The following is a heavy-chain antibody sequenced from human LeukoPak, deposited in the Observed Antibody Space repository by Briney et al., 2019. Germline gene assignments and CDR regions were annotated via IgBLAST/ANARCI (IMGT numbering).Heavy chain of an antibody. D-gene: IGHD3-10*01. V-gene: IGHV5-51*01. CDR2: IYPADSDT. Sequence: GESLQISCQASGYSFTHYWIGWVRQLPGKGLESMGIIYPADSDTTYSPSFQGQVTISADKSISTVYLQWSSLKASDTAMYYCARQSRDGSKTRGYYFDYWGQGTPVTVSS. CDR3: ARQSRDGSKTRGYYFDY. CDR1: GYSFTHYW. J-gene: IGHJ4*02.